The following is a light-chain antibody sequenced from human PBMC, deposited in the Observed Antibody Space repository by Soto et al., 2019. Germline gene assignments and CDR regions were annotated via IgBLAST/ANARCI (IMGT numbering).Light chain of an antibody. CDR2: YAC. J-gene: IGKJ1*01. V-gene: IGKV1-5*01. Sequence: DIQMTQSPSTLSASVGDRVTITCRASQSISTWLAWYQQKPGKAPKRLIYYACHLEIGVPSRFSGSGSGTEFTLTISSLQPDDFATYICQQYNGYPWTFGQGTKVEIK. CDR3: QQYNGYPWT. CDR1: QSISTW.